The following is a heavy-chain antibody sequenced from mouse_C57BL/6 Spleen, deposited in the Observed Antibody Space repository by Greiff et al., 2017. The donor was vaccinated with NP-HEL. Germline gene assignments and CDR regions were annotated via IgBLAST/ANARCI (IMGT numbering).Heavy chain of an antibody. Sequence: QVQLQQSGPGLVQPSQSLSITCTVSGFSLTSYGVHWVRQSPGKGLEWLGVIWSGGSTDYNAAFISRLSISKDNSKSQVFFKMNSLQADDTAIYYCARNSNYGETFDYWGQGTTLTVSS. J-gene: IGHJ2*01. CDR1: GFSLTSYG. D-gene: IGHD2-5*01. V-gene: IGHV2-2*01. CDR2: IWSGGST. CDR3: ARNSNYGETFDY.